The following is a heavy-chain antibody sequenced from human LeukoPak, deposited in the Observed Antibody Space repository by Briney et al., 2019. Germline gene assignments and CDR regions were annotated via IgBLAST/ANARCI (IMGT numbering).Heavy chain of an antibody. Sequence: GESLKISCKGSGYSFTSYWIGWVRQMPGKGLEWMGIIYPGDSDTRYSPSFQGQVTISADKSISTAYLQWSSLKASDTAMYYCARHATQHGRSTPGEVWGKGTTVTVSS. J-gene: IGHJ6*04. CDR2: IYPGDSDT. D-gene: IGHD1-26*01. CDR3: ARHATQHGRSTPGEV. V-gene: IGHV5-51*01. CDR1: GYSFTSYW.